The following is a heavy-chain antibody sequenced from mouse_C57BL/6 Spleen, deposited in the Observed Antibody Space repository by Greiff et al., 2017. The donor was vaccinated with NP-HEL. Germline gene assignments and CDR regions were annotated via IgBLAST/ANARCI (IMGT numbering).Heavy chain of an antibody. CDR2: IGPSDSYT. J-gene: IGHJ2*01. Sequence: QVQLKQPGAELVMPGASVKLSCKASGYTFTSYWMHWVKQRPGQGLEWIGEIGPSDSYTNYNQKFKGKSTLTVDKSSSTAYMQLSRLTSEDSAVYYCARSVDSSGYFYWGQGTTLTVSS. D-gene: IGHD3-2*02. CDR1: GYTFTSYW. CDR3: ARSVDSSGYFY. V-gene: IGHV1-69*01.